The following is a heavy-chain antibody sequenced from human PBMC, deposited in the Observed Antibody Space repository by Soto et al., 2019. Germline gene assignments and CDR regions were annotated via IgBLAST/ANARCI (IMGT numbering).Heavy chain of an antibody. CDR2: IYYSGST. V-gene: IGHV4-59*01. J-gene: IGHJ6*03. CDR3: ARAWYQREYYYYYYYMDV. D-gene: IGHD2-15*01. Sequence: SETLSLTCTVSGGSISSYYWSWIRQPPGKGLEWIGYIYYSGSTNYNPSLKSRVTISVDTSKNQFSLKLSSVTAADTAVYYCARAWYQREYYYYYYYMDVWGKGTTVTVSS. CDR1: GGSISSYY.